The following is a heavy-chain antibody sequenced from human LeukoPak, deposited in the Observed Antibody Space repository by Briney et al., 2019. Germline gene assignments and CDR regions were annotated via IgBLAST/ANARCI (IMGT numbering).Heavy chain of an antibody. CDR3: ARDCSNGVCYISGAFDI. Sequence: GGSLRLSCVDPGFTFSSYEMSWVRQAPGEGLGWGAHIKQDGSEKYNVDSVKGRFIISSDNAKNSLYVQMNRLRAEDTAVYYCARDCSNGVCYISGAFDIWGRGTTVTVSS. J-gene: IGHJ3*02. D-gene: IGHD2-8*01. V-gene: IGHV3-7*01. CDR2: IKQDGSEK. CDR1: GFTFSSYE.